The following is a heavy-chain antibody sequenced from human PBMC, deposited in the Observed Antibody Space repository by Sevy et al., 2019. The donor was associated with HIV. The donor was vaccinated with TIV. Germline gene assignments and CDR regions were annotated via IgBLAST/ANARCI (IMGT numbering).Heavy chain of an antibody. J-gene: IGHJ6*03. CDR1: GFTFSSYA. V-gene: IGHV3-23*01. D-gene: IGHD1-20*01. CDR2: INGSGGST. Sequence: GGSLRLSCAASGFTFSSYAMSWVRQAPGKGLEWVSAINGSGGSTYYADSVKGRFTISRDNSKNTLYLQMNSLRAEDTAVYYCAKDGYKPSVGDENYYYYYMDVWGKGTTVTVSS. CDR3: AKDGYKPSVGDENYYYYYMDV.